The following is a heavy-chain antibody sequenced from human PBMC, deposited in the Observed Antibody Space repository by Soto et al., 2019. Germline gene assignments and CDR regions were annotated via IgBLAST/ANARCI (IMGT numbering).Heavy chain of an antibody. D-gene: IGHD5-18*01. CDR3: AKYSYGYSGNWFDP. Sequence: GGSLRLSCAASGFTFSSYWMHWVRQAPGKGLVWVSRINSDGSSTSYADSVKGRFTISRDNAKNTLYLQMNSLRAEDTAVYYCAKYSYGYSGNWFDPWGQGTLVTVSS. V-gene: IGHV3-74*01. J-gene: IGHJ5*02. CDR2: INSDGSST. CDR1: GFTFSSYW.